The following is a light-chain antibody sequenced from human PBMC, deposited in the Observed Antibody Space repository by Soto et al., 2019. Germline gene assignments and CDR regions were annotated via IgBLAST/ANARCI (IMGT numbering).Light chain of an antibody. CDR2: AAS. Sequence: DSKMTESPSSLSASVGDRVTITWRASQSISNYLNWYQQKPGTAPKFLIHAASSLQSGVPSRFSGSGSGTDFTLIINSLQPEDFATYYFQQSYSVPITFGQGTRWRL. V-gene: IGKV1-39*01. CDR3: QQSYSVPIT. J-gene: IGKJ5*01. CDR1: QSISNY.